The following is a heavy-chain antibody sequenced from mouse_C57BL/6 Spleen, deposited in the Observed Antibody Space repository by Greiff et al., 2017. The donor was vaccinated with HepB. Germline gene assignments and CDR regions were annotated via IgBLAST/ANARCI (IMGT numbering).Heavy chain of an antibody. CDR1: GYAFSSYW. Sequence: VQLQQSGAELVKPGASVKISCKASGYAFSSYWMNWVKQRPGKGLEWIGQIYPGDGDTNYNGKFKGKATLTAAKSSSTAYMQLSSLTSEDSAVYFCARWGDDWYFDVWGTGTTVTVSS. CDR3: ARWGDDWYFDV. CDR2: IYPGDGDT. J-gene: IGHJ1*03. D-gene: IGHD3-3*01. V-gene: IGHV1-80*01.